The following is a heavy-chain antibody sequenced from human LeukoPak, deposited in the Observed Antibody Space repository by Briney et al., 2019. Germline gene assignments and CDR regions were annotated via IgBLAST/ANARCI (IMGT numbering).Heavy chain of an antibody. CDR2: IWSDGSNE. CDR1: GFTFSSHG. Sequence: GGSLRLSCPTSGFTFSSHGMRWVRQAPGKGLEWVAVIWSDGSNEYYADSVKGRFTISRDNSKDTLYLEMTSLWAEDTAVYYCARDSRSDDTGGLDVWGKGTTVTVSS. J-gene: IGHJ6*04. CDR3: ARDSRSDDTGGLDV. D-gene: IGHD3-10*01. V-gene: IGHV3-33*01.